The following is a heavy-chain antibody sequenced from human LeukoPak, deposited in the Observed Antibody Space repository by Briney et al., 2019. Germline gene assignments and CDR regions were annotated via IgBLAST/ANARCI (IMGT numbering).Heavy chain of an antibody. CDR1: GFTFSSYA. D-gene: IGHD1-14*01. J-gene: IGHJ6*03. CDR2: IWYDGGYK. Sequence: GGSLRLSCAASGFTFSSYAMHWVRQAPGKGLEWVAVIWYDGGYKYNADSVKGRFTISRDNSKNTLYLQINSLRAEDTAVYYCAKADRTGSYSYHYMDVWGKGTTVTVSS. CDR3: AKADRTGSYSYHYMDV. V-gene: IGHV3-33*03.